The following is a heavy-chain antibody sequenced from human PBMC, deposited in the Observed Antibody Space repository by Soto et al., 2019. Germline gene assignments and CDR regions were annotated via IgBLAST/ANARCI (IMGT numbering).Heavy chain of an antibody. V-gene: IGHV3-30*03. CDR3: AGGQYYFDY. D-gene: IGHD2-15*01. J-gene: IGHJ4*02. CDR2: ISYDGTNQ. Sequence: QVPLVESGGGVVQPGRSLRLSCAASGFPFSSYGMHWVRQAPGKGLDWVALISYDGTNQYYADSVKGRFTVSRDNSKNTRYLHMSSLRAEDTAVYYCAGGQYYFDYCGQGTLVSVSS. CDR1: GFPFSSYG.